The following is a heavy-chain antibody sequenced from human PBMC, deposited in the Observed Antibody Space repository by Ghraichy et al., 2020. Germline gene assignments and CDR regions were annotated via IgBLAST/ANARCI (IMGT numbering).Heavy chain of an antibody. V-gene: IGHV4-34*01. Sequence: GSLRLSCAVYGGSFSGHYWSWIRQPPGKGLEWIGEINHSGSTNYNTSLKSRVTISVDRSKKQFSLKLSSVTAADTAVYYCARGISFDLWGRGTLVTVSS. CDR1: GGSFSGHY. J-gene: IGHJ2*01. CDR3: ARGISFDL. CDR2: INHSGST.